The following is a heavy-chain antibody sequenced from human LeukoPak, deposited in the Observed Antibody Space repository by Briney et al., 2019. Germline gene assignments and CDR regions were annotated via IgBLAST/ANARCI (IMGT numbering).Heavy chain of an antibody. V-gene: IGHV1-69*05. J-gene: IGHJ6*03. CDR1: GDIFSKYG. Sequence: ASVKVSCKASGDIFSKYGISWVRQAAGQGLEGMGGSTPISDPPSYAQNFQGRLTITTDESTSTFYMELSSLKFDDSAVYFCARESGSVPFHHALTGRQDYYFYYMDAWGKGTTVTVSS. D-gene: IGHD3-9*01. CDR3: ARESGSVPFHHALTGRQDYYFYYMDA. CDR2: STPISDPP.